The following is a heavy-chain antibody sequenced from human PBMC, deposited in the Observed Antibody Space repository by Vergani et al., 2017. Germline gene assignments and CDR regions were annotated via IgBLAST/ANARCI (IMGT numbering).Heavy chain of an antibody. CDR1: GYSVGSGYY. V-gene: IGHV4-38-2*01. J-gene: IGHJ4*02. D-gene: IGHD3-10*01. CDR3: ASQKPYGSADVYF. CDR2: VHRNGNT. Sequence: QVDLQESGPGLVKSSETLSLNCAVSGYSVGSGYYWGWIRQPPGRGLEWIGCVHRNGNTYYTSSLMSDATISRDTSKNHFSLRLTSVTAADTAVYYCASQKPYGSADVYFWDRGVLVTVS.